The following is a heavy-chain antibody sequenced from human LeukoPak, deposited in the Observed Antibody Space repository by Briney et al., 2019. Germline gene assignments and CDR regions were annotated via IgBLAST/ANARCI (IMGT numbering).Heavy chain of an antibody. V-gene: IGHV4-30-4*01. CDR3: ARYYYDSSGDYYFDY. CDR1: GGSISSGDYY. D-gene: IGHD3-22*01. Sequence: SQTVSLTCTVSGGSISSGDYYWSWIRQPPGKGLEWIGYIYYSGSTYYNPSLKSRVTISVDTSKNQFSLKLSSVTAADTAVYYCARYYYDSSGDYYFDYWGQGTLVTVSS. J-gene: IGHJ4*02. CDR2: IYYSGST.